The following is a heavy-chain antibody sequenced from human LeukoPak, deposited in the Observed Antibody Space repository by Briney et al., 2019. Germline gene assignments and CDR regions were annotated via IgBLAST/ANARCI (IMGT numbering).Heavy chain of an antibody. CDR2: IKSKTDGGTT. CDR3: TSRSSTFGGVIDLDY. V-gene: IGHV3-15*01. CDR1: GFTFSNAW. D-gene: IGHD3-16*02. J-gene: IGHJ4*02. Sequence: GGSLRLSCAASGFTFSNAWMSWVRQAPGKGLEWVGRIKSKTDGGTTDYAAPVKGRFTISRDDSKNTLYLQMNSLKTEDTAVYYCTSRSSTFGGVIDLDYWGQGTLVTVSS.